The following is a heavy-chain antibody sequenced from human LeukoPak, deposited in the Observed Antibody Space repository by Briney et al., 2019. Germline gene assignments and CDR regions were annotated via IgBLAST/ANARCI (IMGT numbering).Heavy chain of an antibody. CDR3: ARDGARLTGTSGMDV. CDR1: GGSFSPAH. V-gene: IGHV4-59*01. D-gene: IGHD4-17*01. Sequence: PSETLSLTCTFSGGSFSPAHWSWIRQPPGKGLEWIAFVHYGGHTNQNPSLRSRATISLDTSKNQFSLRLSSVTAADTAVYYCARDGARLTGTSGMDVWGHGTTVTVSS. J-gene: IGHJ6*02. CDR2: VHYGGHT.